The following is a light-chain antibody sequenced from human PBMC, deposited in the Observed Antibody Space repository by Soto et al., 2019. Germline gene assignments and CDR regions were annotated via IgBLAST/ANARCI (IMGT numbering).Light chain of an antibody. V-gene: IGKV3-20*01. Sequence: EIVLTQSPGTLSLSPGERATLSCRASQSVSRNYLAWFQKKPGQAPRLLIYDASTRATGIPDKFGGSGSGTDFTLTISRLEPEDFAVYFCQQYFTSPITFGQGTRFEIK. CDR2: DAS. CDR1: QSVSRNY. J-gene: IGKJ5*01. CDR3: QQYFTSPIT.